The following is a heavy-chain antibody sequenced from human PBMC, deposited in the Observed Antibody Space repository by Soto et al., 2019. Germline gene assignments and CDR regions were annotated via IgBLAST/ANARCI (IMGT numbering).Heavy chain of an antibody. Sequence: EVQLLESGGGLVQPGESLRLSCEASGFSFSNYAMSWVRQTPGKGLEWVSGISATGYATFYAESVKGRFTISRDNSKNTLYVQMNDLRGDDTATYYCAKDRLDRAPAGWVDCWGQGALVTVSS. CDR2: ISATGYAT. D-gene: IGHD6-13*01. J-gene: IGHJ5*01. CDR3: AKDRLDRAPAGWVDC. V-gene: IGHV3-23*01. CDR1: GFSFSNYA.